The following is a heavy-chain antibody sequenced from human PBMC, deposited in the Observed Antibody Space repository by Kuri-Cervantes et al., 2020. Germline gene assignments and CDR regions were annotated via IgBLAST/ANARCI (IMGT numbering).Heavy chain of an antibody. CDR1: GFTVSSNY. V-gene: IGHV3-53*05. D-gene: IGHD3-9*01. J-gene: IGHJ6*02. CDR3: AKRGDSVDLSTSYDMDV. CDR2: IYSGGST. Sequence: GESLKISCAASGFTVSSNYMSWVRQAPGKGLEWASVIYSGGSTYYADSVKGRFTISRDNSKNTIYLQMNRLRPEDTAVYYCAKRGDSVDLSTSYDMDVWGQGTTVTVSS.